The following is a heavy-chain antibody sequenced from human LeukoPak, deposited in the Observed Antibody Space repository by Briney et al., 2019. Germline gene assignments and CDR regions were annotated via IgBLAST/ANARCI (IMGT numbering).Heavy chain of an antibody. CDR1: EFTFSDYY. D-gene: IGHD3-16*02. V-gene: IGHV3-11*01. CDR2: ISSSGSTI. Sequence: GGSLRLSCAASEFTFSDYYMSWIRQAPGKGLEWVSYISSSGSTIYYADSVKGRFAISRDNAKNSLYLQMNSLRAEDTAVYYCVRDYRACFDYWGQGTLVTVSS. J-gene: IGHJ4*02. CDR3: VRDYRACFDY.